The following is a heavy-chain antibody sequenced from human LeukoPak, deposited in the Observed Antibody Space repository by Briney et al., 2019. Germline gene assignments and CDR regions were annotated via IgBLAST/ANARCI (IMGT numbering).Heavy chain of an antibody. J-gene: IGHJ4*02. D-gene: IGHD2-2*01. CDR2: ISYDGNNK. V-gene: IGHV3-30*18. Sequence: PGRSLRLPCAASGFTFSSYGMHWVRQAPGKGLEWVAVISYDGNNKYYADSVKGRFTISRDNSKNTLYLQMNSLRAEDTAVYYCAKDKIVVVPAAMGYYFDYWGQGTLVTVSS. CDR3: AKDKIVVVPAAMGYYFDY. CDR1: GFTFSSYG.